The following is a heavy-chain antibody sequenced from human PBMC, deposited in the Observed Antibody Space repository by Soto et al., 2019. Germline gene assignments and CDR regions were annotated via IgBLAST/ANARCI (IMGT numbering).Heavy chain of an antibody. D-gene: IGHD1-26*01. J-gene: IGHJ4*02. CDR2: IIPILGIA. CDR3: ATSIVDNYFDY. V-gene: IGHV1-69*02. CDR1: GGTFSSYT. Sequence: SVKVSCKASGGTFSSYTISWVRQAPGQGLEWMGRIIPILGIANYAQKFQGRVTITADKSTSTAYMELSSLRSEDTAVYYYATSIVDNYFDYWGQGTLVTVSS.